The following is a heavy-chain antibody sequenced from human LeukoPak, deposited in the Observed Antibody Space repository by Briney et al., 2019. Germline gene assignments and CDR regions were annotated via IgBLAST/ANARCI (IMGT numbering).Heavy chain of an antibody. V-gene: IGHV1-8*01. Sequence: GASVKVSCKASGYTFASYDINWVRQATGQGLEWMGWMNPHGGNTDYPQKFQGRVTMTSNTSISTAYMELSSLRSEDTAVYYCARGRLWFGELLHNNWFDPWGQGTLVTVSS. J-gene: IGHJ5*02. CDR1: GYTFASYD. CDR2: MNPHGGNT. CDR3: ARGRLWFGELLHNNWFDP. D-gene: IGHD3-10*01.